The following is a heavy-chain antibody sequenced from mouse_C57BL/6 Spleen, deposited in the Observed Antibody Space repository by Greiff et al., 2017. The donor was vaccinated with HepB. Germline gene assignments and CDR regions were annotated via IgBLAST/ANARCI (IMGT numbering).Heavy chain of an antibody. CDR1: GYTFTDYY. J-gene: IGHJ4*01. CDR3: AREEGTYYSNPYAMDY. D-gene: IGHD2-5*01. CDR2: IGPGSGST. Sequence: QVQLKQSGAELVKPGASVKISCKASGYTFTDYYINWVKQRPGQGLEWIGKIGPGSGSTYYNEKFKGKATLTADKSSSTAYMQLSSLTSEDSAVYFCAREEGTYYSNPYAMDYWGQGTSVTVSS. V-gene: IGHV1-77*01.